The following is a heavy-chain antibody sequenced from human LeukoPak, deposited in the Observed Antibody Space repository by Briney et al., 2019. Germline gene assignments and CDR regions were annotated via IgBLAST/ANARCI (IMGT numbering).Heavy chain of an antibody. Sequence: GGSLRLSCAASGFTVSSNYMSWVRQAPGKGLEWVSVIYSGDSTYYADSVKGRFTISRDNSKNTLYLQMNSLRAEDTAVYYCARDSIAVAGPGVYWGQGTLVTVSS. J-gene: IGHJ4*02. CDR1: GFTVSSNY. V-gene: IGHV3-66*01. D-gene: IGHD6-19*01. CDR2: IYSGDST. CDR3: ARDSIAVAGPGVY.